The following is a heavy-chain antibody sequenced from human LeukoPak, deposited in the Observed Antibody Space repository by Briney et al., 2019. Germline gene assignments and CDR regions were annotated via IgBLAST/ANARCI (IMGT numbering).Heavy chain of an antibody. CDR3: ARDHQHTYTSCGDY. CDR1: GFTFSSYG. V-gene: IGHV3-33*01. J-gene: IGHJ4*02. CDR2: IWFDGSNK. Sequence: GGPLRLSCAASGFTFSSYGMHWVRQAPGKGLEWLAVIWFDGSNKFYADSVKGRFTISRDNSKNTLYLQMNTLRAEDTAVYYCARDHQHTYTSCGDYWGQGTLVNVSA. D-gene: IGHD2-15*01.